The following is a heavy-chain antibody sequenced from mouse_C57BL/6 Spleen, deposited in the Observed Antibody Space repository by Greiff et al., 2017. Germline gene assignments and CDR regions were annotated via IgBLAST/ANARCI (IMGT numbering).Heavy chain of an antibody. CDR2: IYPRSGNT. CDR3: ARSRYDEGYYFDY. Sequence: VKLQESGAELARPGASVKLSCKASGYTFTSYGISWVKQRTGQGLEWIGEIYPRSGNTYYNEKFKGKATLTADKSSSTAYMELRSLTSEDSAVYFSARSRYDEGYYFDYWGQGTTLTVSS. J-gene: IGHJ2*01. CDR1: GYTFTSYG. D-gene: IGHD2-12*01. V-gene: IGHV1-81*01.